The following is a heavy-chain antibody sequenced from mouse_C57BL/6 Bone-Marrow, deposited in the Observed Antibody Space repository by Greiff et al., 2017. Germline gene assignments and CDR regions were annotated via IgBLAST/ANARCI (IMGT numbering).Heavy chain of an antibody. V-gene: IGHV5-9-1*02. CDR1: GFTFSSYA. J-gene: IGHJ3*01. Sequence: EVQGVESGEGLVKPGGSLKLSCAASGFTFSSYAMSWVRQTPEKRLEWVAYISSGGDYIYYADTVKGRFTISRDNARNTLYLQMSSLKSEDTAMYYCTRAYYGYDGPWFAYWGQGTLVTVSA. CDR3: TRAYYGYDGPWFAY. CDR2: ISSGGDYI. D-gene: IGHD2-9*01.